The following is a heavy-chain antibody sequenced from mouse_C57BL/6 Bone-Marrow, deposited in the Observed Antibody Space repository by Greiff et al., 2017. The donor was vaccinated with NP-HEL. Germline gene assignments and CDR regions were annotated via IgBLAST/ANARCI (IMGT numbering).Heavy chain of an antibody. CDR1: GYTFTDYN. D-gene: IGHD3-1*01. Sequence: EVQLQQSGPELVKPGASVKIPCKASGYTFTDYNMDWVKQSHGKSLEWIGDINPNDGGTIYNQKFKGTATLTVDTSSSTAYMELRSLTSEDTAVYYCARQGRRVGVNCFDYWGQGTTLTVSS. V-gene: IGHV1-18*01. CDR2: INPNDGGT. CDR3: ARQGRRVGVNCFDY. J-gene: IGHJ2*01.